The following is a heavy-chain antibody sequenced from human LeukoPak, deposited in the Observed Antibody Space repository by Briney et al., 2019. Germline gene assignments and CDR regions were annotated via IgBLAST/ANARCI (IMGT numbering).Heavy chain of an antibody. J-gene: IGHJ4*02. CDR3: ARASAARKQFDY. CDR2: ISYDGSNK. D-gene: IGHD2-2*01. CDR1: GFTFSSYA. Sequence: GGSLRLSCAASGFTFSSYAMSWVRQAPGKGLEWVAVISYDGSNKYYADSVKGRFTISRDNSKNTLYLQMNSLRAEDTAVYYCARASAARKQFDYWGQGTLVTVSS. V-gene: IGHV3-30-3*01.